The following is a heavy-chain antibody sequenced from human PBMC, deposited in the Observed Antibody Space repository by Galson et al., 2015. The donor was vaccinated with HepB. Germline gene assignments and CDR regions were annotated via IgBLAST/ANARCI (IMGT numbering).Heavy chain of an antibody. J-gene: IGHJ4*02. D-gene: IGHD6-19*01. Sequence: SETLSLTCAVYGGSFSGYYWSWIRQPPGKGLEWIGEINHSGSTNYNPSLKSRVTISVDTSKNQFSLKLSSVTAADTAVYYCARGISGYSSGWYLFLYWGQGTLVTVSS. CDR3: ARGISGYSSGWYLFLY. CDR1: GGSFSGYY. CDR2: INHSGST. V-gene: IGHV4-34*01.